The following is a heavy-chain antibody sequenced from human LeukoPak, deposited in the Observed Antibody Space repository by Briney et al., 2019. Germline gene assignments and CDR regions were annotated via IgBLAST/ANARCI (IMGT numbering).Heavy chain of an antibody. Sequence: SETLSLTCAVSGGTFRGYYWSWIRQPPGKGLAWIGEIDHTGSTNYNPSLESRVTLSVDTTKSQVYLNLNSVTAADTAVYYCARGLRFHVGSGNWFDLWGERTLVTVSS. J-gene: IGHJ5*02. CDR2: IDHTGST. D-gene: IGHD3-10*01. CDR3: ARGLRFHVGSGNWFDL. CDR1: GGTFRGYY. V-gene: IGHV4-34*01.